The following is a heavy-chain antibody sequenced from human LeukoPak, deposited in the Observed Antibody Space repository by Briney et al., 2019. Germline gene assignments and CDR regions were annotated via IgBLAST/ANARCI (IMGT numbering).Heavy chain of an antibody. CDR3: AREFNGDYPHYGMDV. CDR2: INPNSGGT. V-gene: IGHV1-2*04. Sequence: ASVKVSCKASGGNFSNYAISWVRQAPGQGLEWMGWINPNSGGTNYAQKFQGWVTMTRDTSISTAYMELSRLRSDDTAVYYCAREFNGDYPHYGMDVWGQGTTVTVSS. D-gene: IGHD4-17*01. J-gene: IGHJ6*02. CDR1: GGNFSNYA.